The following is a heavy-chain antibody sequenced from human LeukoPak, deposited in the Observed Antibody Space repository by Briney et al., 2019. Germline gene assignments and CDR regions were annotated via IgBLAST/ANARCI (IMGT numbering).Heavy chain of an antibody. D-gene: IGHD6-19*01. Sequence: GSVKVSCRASGYTFTSYYMNWVRQAPGQGLEWMGIINRSGGSTSYAQKFQGRVTMTRDMSKSTVYMELSSLRSEDTAVYYCARDASIAVAGQDYYYYYMDVWGKGTTVTVSS. J-gene: IGHJ6*03. CDR2: INRSGGST. V-gene: IGHV1-46*01. CDR1: GYTFTSYY. CDR3: ARDASIAVAGQDYYYYYMDV.